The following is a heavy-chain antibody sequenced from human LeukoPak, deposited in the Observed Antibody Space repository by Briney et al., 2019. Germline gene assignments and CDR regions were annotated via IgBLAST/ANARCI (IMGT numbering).Heavy chain of an antibody. J-gene: IGHJ4*02. V-gene: IGHV3-64D*09. Sequence: PGGSLRLSCSASGFPFNRYTMHWVRQAPGKGLEYVSSISSNGGSTYYADSVKGRFTISRDNSKNTVYLQMSSLRPEDTAVYYCVKGNPATENTKDYFDYWGKETLVTVSS. D-gene: IGHD1-7*01. CDR2: ISSNGGST. CDR3: VKGNPATENTKDYFDY. CDR1: GFPFNRYT.